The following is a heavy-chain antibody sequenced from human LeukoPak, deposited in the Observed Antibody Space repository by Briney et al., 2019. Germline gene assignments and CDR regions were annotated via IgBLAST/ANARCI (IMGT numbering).Heavy chain of an antibody. CDR1: GFTFSSYW. V-gene: IGHV3-7*01. CDR3: TRNTEWELIAPADS. J-gene: IGHJ4*02. D-gene: IGHD1-26*01. Sequence: PGGSLRLSCAGSGFTFSSYWMSWVRQAPGKGLEWVANIKKDGSEKYYVDSVKGRFTISRDNAKNSLYLQMNSLRVEDTAVYYCTRNTEWELIAPADSWGQGTLVTVSS. CDR2: IKKDGSEK.